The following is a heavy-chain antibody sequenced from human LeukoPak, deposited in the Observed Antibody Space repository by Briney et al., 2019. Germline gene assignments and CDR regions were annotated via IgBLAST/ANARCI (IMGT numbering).Heavy chain of an antibody. CDR3: AKILGIAVAGTVDY. V-gene: IGHV3-23*01. D-gene: IGHD6-19*01. CDR1: GFTFSSYA. CDR2: ISGSGGST. J-gene: IGHJ4*02. Sequence: AGGSLRLSCAASGFTFSSYAMSWVRQAPGKGLEWVSAISGSGGSTYYADSVKGRFTISRDNSKNTLYLQMNSLRAEDTAIYYCAKILGIAVAGTVDYWGQGTLVTVSS.